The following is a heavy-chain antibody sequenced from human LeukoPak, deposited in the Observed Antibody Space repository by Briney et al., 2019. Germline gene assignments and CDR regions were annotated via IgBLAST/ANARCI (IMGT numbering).Heavy chain of an antibody. D-gene: IGHD3-16*01. Sequence: PSETLSLTCTVSGGSISSSSYYWGWIRQPPGKGLEWIGEINHSGSTNYNPSLKSRVTISVDTSKNQFSLNLSSVTAADTAVYYCASYGGGNGNFDYWGQGTLVSVSS. V-gene: IGHV4-39*07. CDR2: INHSGST. J-gene: IGHJ4*02. CDR1: GGSISSSSYY. CDR3: ASYGGGNGNFDY.